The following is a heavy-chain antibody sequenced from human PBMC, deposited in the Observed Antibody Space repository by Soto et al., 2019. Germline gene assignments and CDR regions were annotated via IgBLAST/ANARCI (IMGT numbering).Heavy chain of an antibody. J-gene: IGHJ4*02. CDR3: AREHAGFGDF. CDR2: FNPKTGGP. V-gene: IGHV1-2*02. CDR1: GYTFTDYY. D-gene: IGHD3-16*01. Sequence: ASVKVSCKASGYTFTDYYIHWVRQAPGQELEWLGWFNPKTGGPNYAPKFHGRVTMTRDTSISTTYMELTSLTSDDTAVYYCAREHAGFGDFWGPGTLVTVSS.